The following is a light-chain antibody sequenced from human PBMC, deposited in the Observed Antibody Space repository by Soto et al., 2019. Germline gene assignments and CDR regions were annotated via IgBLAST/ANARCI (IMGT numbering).Light chain of an antibody. CDR2: EGS. J-gene: IGLJ1*01. Sequence: QTVLTQPASVSGSPGQSITISCTGTSSDVGSFNLVSWYQHHPGKIPRLIIYEGSRRPSGVSDRFSASKSGNAASLTISGLHAEDEADYYCCSYATDSSYVFGTGTKATVL. CDR3: CSYATDSSYV. CDR1: SSDVGSFNL. V-gene: IGLV2-23*01.